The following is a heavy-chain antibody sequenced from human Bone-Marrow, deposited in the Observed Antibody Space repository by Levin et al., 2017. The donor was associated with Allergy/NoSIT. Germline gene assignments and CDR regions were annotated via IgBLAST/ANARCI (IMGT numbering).Heavy chain of an antibody. J-gene: IGHJ6*03. D-gene: IGHD2-21*02. V-gene: IGHV3-23*05. CDR2: ISSGNAD. Sequence: PGGSLRLSCEVSGVSITGHGMTWFRQAPGKGLEWVAAISSGNADYFADSVKGRFTIPRDNSKNTAYLQMHYLRADDTAIYYCAKVGDDFRPGGRHCRAVLGSGTSVTVSS. CDR3: AKVGDDFRPGGRHCRAV. CDR1: GVSITGHG.